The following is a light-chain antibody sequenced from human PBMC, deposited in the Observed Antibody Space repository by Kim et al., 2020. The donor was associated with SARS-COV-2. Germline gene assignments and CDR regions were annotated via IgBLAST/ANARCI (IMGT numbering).Light chain of an antibody. V-gene: IGLV2-8*01. CDR2: EVT. CDR3: SSYAGSSKYV. Sequence: QSALTQPPSASGSPGQSVTISCTGSSSDVGGYNYVSWYQQHPGKAPKLMIYEVTKRPSGVPDRFSGSKSGNTASLTVSGLQADDEADYYCSSYAGSSKYVFGTGTKVTVL. J-gene: IGLJ1*01. CDR1: SSDVGGYNY.